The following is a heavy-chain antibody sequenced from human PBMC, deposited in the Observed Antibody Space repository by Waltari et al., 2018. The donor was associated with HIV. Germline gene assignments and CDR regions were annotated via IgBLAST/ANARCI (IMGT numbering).Heavy chain of an antibody. CDR1: GFTFSSYA. CDR3: ARDLGGYWYFDL. Sequence: EVQLLESGGGLVQPGGCLRLSRAASGFTFSSYAMRWVRQAPGKGLEWVSAISAGGVSTDYADSVKGRFTISRDNSKNTVYLQMNSLRGEDTAVYYCARDLGGYWYFDLWGRGTLVTVSS. D-gene: IGHD3-16*01. V-gene: IGHV3-23*01. J-gene: IGHJ2*01. CDR2: ISAGGVST.